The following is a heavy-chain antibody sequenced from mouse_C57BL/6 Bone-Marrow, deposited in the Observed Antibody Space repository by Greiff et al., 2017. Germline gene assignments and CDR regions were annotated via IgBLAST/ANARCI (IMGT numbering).Heavy chain of an antibody. J-gene: IGHJ2*01. CDR2: ILPGSGST. CDR1: GYTFTGYW. Sequence: VQLQQSGAELMKPGASVKLSCKATGYTFTGYWIEWVKQRPGHGLEWVGEILPGSGSTNYNEKFKGKATFTADTSSNTTDMQLSSLTTEDSASYYCAKRDFTTVVEDYWGQGTTLTVSS. V-gene: IGHV1-9*01. CDR3: AKRDFTTVVEDY. D-gene: IGHD1-1*01.